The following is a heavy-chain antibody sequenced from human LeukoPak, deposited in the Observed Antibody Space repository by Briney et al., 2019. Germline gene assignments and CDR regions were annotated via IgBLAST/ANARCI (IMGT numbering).Heavy chain of an antibody. J-gene: IGHJ3*02. CDR3: ARLSQQTFDI. CDR1: GYTFTGYY. CDR2: INPNIGST. Sequence: GASVKVSCKASGYTFTGYYIHWVRQAPGQGLEWMGWINPNIGSTNYAQKFQGRVTMTRDTSISTAYMELSRLTSDDTAVYYCARLSQQTFDIWGQGTLVTVSS. V-gene: IGHV1-2*02.